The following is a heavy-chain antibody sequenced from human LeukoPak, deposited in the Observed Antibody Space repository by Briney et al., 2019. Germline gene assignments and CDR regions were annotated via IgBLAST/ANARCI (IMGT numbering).Heavy chain of an antibody. D-gene: IGHD5-18*01. Sequence: ASVKVSCKASGGTFSSYAISWVRQAPGQGLEWMGIINPSGGSTSYAQKFQGRVTMTRDTSTSTVYMELSSLRSEDTAVYYCARDPRGYGDAFDIWGQGTMVTVSS. CDR3: ARDPRGYGDAFDI. CDR1: GGTFSSYA. V-gene: IGHV1-46*01. CDR2: INPSGGST. J-gene: IGHJ3*02.